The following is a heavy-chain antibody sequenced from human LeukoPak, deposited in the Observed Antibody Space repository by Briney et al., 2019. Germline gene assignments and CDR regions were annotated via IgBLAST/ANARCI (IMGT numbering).Heavy chain of an antibody. CDR2: IYPGDSDT. CDR3: ARFRFYGSGSYYNY. V-gene: IGHV5-51*01. D-gene: IGHD3-10*01. CDR1: GYSFTTYW. Sequence: GESLKISCKGSGYSFTTYWIGWVRQMPGKGLEWMGIIYPGDSDTRYSPSFQGQVTISVDKAISTAYLQWSSLKASDTAIYYCARFRFYGSGSYYNYWGQGTLVTVSS. J-gene: IGHJ4*02.